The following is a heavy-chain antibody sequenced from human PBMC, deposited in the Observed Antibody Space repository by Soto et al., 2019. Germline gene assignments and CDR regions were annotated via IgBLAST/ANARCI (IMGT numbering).Heavy chain of an antibody. V-gene: IGHV3-15*01. Sequence: GGSLRLSCVASGFTFSNAWMSWVRQAPGKGLEWVGRIKSKTDGGTTDYAAPVKGRFTISRDDSKNTLYLQMNSLKTEDTAVYYCTTVRVAALYYYYYGMDVWGQGTTVTVSS. CDR1: GFTFSNAW. CDR3: TTVRVAALYYYYYGMDV. J-gene: IGHJ6*02. CDR2: IKSKTDGGTT. D-gene: IGHD6-13*01.